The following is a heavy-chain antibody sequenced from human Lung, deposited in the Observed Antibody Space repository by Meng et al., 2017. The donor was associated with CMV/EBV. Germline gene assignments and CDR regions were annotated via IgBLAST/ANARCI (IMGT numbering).Heavy chain of an antibody. Sequence: ETLSLTCAASGFTFSDYPMSWVRQAPGKGLEWVSSLSSGGSSTYYTDSVKGRFTISRDNSKNTVHLQMNSLRVEDTAAYYCAKGRAVGATTPFDYWGQGTLVTVSS. J-gene: IGHJ4*02. V-gene: IGHV3-23*01. D-gene: IGHD1-26*01. CDR1: GFTFSDYP. CDR2: LSSGGSST. CDR3: AKGRAVGATTPFDY.